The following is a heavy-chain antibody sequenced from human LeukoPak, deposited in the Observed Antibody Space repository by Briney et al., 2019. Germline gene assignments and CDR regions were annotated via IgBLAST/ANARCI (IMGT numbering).Heavy chain of an antibody. V-gene: IGHV4-31*03. CDR2: IYYSGST. Sequence: PSETLSLTCTVSGGSISSGGYYWSWIRQHPGKGLEWIGYIYYSGSTNYNPSLKSRVTISVDTSKNQFSLKLSSVTAADTAVYYCARGSDYYDSSGYPFDIWGQGTMVTVSS. CDR1: GGSISSGGYY. CDR3: ARGSDYYDSSGYPFDI. D-gene: IGHD3-22*01. J-gene: IGHJ3*02.